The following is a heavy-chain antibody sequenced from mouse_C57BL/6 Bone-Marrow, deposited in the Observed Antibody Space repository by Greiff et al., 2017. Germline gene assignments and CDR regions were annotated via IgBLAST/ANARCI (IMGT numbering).Heavy chain of an antibody. CDR2: ISYDGSN. Sequence: EVQLQQSGPGLVKPSQSLSLTCSVTGYSITSGYYWNWIRQFPGNKLEWMGYISYDGSNNYNPSLKNRISITRDPSKNQFFLKLNAVTTEDTATYYCAREHGSSPWFAYWGQGTLVTVSA. D-gene: IGHD1-1*01. V-gene: IGHV3-6*01. CDR1: GYSITSGYY. J-gene: IGHJ3*01. CDR3: AREHGSSPWFAY.